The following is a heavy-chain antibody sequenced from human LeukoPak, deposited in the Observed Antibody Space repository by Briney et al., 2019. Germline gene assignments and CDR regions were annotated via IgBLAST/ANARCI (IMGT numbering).Heavy chain of an antibody. CDR2: TYYRSKWYN. CDR1: GDSVSSNSAA. V-gene: IGHV6-1*01. D-gene: IGHD2-15*01. CDR3: ARDGVTYCSGGSCYGDFDY. Sequence: SQTLSLTCAISGDSVSSNSAAWNWIRQSPSRGLGWLGRTYYRSKWYNDYAVSVKSRITINPDTSKNQFSLQLNSVTPEDTAVYYCARDGVTYCSGGSCYGDFDYWGQGTLVTVFS. J-gene: IGHJ4*02.